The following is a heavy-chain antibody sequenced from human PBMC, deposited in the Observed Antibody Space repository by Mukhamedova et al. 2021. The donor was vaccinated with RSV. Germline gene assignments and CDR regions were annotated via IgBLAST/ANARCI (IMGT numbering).Heavy chain of an antibody. D-gene: IGHD2-2*01. J-gene: IGHJ3*02. CDR3: ARERYCSSTSCYDAFDI. Sequence: GKGLEWIGEINHSGSTNYNPSLKSRVTISVDTSKNQFSLKLSSVTAADMAVYYCARERYCSSTSCYDAFDIWGQGTMVTVSS. V-gene: IGHV4-34*01. CDR2: INHSGST.